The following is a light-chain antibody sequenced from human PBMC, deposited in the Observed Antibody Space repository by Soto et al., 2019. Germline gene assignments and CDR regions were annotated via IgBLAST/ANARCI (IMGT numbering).Light chain of an antibody. V-gene: IGKV3-11*01. CDR3: QQRINWPLT. CDR1: QSVSSF. Sequence: EIVLTQSPATLSLSPGERATLSCRASQSVSSFLAWSQQKPVQAPRLLIYDVSSRATGIPTRFSGSGSGTEFTLNISSLEPEHFAVYYCQQRINWPLTFGGGTKVEIK. J-gene: IGKJ4*01. CDR2: DVS.